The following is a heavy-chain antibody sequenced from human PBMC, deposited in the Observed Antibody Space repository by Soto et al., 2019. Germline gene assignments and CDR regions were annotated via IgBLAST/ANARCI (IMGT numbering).Heavy chain of an antibody. D-gene: IGHD2-2*01. CDR2: INPNSGGT. V-gene: IGHV1-2*04. CDR3: ARDLGVPLENCGMDV. J-gene: IGHJ6*02. CDR1: GYTFTGYY. Sequence: SVKVSCKASGYTFTGYYMHWVRQAPGQGLEWMGWINPNSGGTNYAQKFQGWVTMTRDTSISTAYMELSRLRSDDTAVYYCARDLGVPLENCGMDVWGQGTTVTVSS.